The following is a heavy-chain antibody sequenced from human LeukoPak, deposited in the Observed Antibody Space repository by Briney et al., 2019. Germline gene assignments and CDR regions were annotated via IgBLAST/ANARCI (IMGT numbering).Heavy chain of an antibody. CDR2: IGHDGNNE. CDR3: AKDRFYDFDY. D-gene: IGHD3-16*01. V-gene: IGHV3-30*02. J-gene: IGHJ4*02. CDR1: GFTFSSYA. Sequence: GGSLRLSCAASGFTFSSYAMSWVRQAPGKGLEWVTFIGHDGNNEQYAESVKGRFAISRDQSRTTVYLQMNNLKTEDTAFYYCAKDRFYDFDYWGQGTLVTVSS.